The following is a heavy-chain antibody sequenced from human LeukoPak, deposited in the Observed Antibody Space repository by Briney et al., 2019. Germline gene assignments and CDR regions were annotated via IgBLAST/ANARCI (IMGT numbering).Heavy chain of an antibody. D-gene: IGHD6-13*01. CDR3: ARGNIAAAGIGVYYYYMDV. CDR2: INHSGST. V-gene: IGHV4-34*01. J-gene: IGHJ6*03. Sequence: SETLSLTCAVYGGSFSAYYWSWIRQPPRKGREWIGAINHSGSTNYNPSLKSRVTISGDTSKNQFSLKLSSVTAADTAVYYCARGNIAAAGIGVYYYYMDVWGKGTTVTVSS. CDR1: GGSFSAYY.